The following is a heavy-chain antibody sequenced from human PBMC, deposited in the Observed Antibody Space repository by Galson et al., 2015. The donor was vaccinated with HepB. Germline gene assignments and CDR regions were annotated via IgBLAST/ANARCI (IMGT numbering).Heavy chain of an antibody. CDR2: ISAYNGNT. V-gene: IGHV1-18*01. CDR3: ARDRHSSSWYVQSSRHGDYFDY. CDR1: GYTFTSYG. J-gene: IGHJ4*02. D-gene: IGHD6-13*01. Sequence: SVKVSCKASGYTFTSYGISWVRQAPGQGLEWMGWISAYNGNTNYAQKLQGRVTMTTDTSTSTAYMELRSLRSDDTAVYYCARDRHSSSWYVQSSRHGDYFDYWGQGTLVTVSS.